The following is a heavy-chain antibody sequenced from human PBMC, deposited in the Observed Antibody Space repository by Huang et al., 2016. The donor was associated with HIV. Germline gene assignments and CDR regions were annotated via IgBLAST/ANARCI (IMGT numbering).Heavy chain of an antibody. CDR2: TTASGGST. J-gene: IGHJ3*02. CDR1: GFTFGSYA. D-gene: IGHD3-22*01. CDR3: AKHLGGRRGFTFIVLFGAFDM. Sequence: EVQLLESGGGLAQPGGSLRLSCTASGFTFGSYALNWVRQAPGKGLGWVSGTTASGGSTYYAKSVKGRFTISRDKSKNTLYLQMNSLRAEDTALYYCAKHLGGRRGFTFIVLFGAFDMWGQGTMVTVSS. V-gene: IGHV3-23*01.